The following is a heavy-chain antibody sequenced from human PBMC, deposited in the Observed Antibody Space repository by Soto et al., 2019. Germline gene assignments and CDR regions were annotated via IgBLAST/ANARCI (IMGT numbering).Heavy chain of an antibody. V-gene: IGHV3-7*05. CDR3: ARESNAFDY. J-gene: IGHJ4*02. CDR1: GFTFSSYW. CDR2: IKQDGSEK. Sequence: EVQLVESGGGLVQPGGSLRLSCAASGFTFSSYWMSWVRQAPGKGLEGVANIKQDGSEKSYVDSVKGRFTISRDNAKNSLYLQMNSLRGEDTAVYYCARESNAFDYWGQGTLVTVSS. D-gene: IGHD4-4*01.